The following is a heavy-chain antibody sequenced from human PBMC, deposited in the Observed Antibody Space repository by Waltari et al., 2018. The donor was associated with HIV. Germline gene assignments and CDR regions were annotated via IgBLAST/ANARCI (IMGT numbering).Heavy chain of an antibody. CDR3: VRETSGRDAFDI. CDR1: RFSFSDYD. J-gene: IGHJ3*02. CDR2: ISNDGNDK. V-gene: IGHV3-30*15. Sequence: LVESGGDLVQSGTSLRLSCEASRFSFSDYDIVWVRQAPGKGREWVAVISNDGNDKKYVDSVKGRFNVSRDNVKNTLYLYMSRLRPEDTAVYYCVRETSGRDAFDIWGLGTQVIVSS. D-gene: IGHD2-15*01.